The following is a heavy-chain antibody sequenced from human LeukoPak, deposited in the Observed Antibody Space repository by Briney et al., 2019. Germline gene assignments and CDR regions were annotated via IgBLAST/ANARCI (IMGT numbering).Heavy chain of an antibody. CDR3: AKDMDCSGGSCYVYYGMDV. Sequence: PGGSLRLSCAASGFTFSSYGMHWVRQAPGKGLEWVAAISYDGSNKYYADSVKGRFTISRDNSKNTLYLQMNSLRAEDTAVYYCAKDMDCSGGSCYVYYGMDVWGQGTTVTVSS. D-gene: IGHD2-15*01. J-gene: IGHJ6*02. V-gene: IGHV3-30*18. CDR2: ISYDGSNK. CDR1: GFTFSSYG.